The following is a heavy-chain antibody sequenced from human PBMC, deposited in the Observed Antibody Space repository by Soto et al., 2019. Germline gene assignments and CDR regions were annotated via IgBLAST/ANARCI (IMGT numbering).Heavy chain of an antibody. J-gene: IGHJ4*02. Sequence: EIQLVESGGGLVQPGGSLRLSCAASGFTFSNHWMHWVRQDPGKGLVWVSRINNEGSVTVYADSVKGRFTIARDNAKNMLYLQMNSLSAEDTAVYYCIRDRPHRRLDWGQGTPVIVSS. CDR2: INNEGSVT. CDR1: GFTFSNHW. CDR3: IRDRPHRRLD. V-gene: IGHV3-74*01.